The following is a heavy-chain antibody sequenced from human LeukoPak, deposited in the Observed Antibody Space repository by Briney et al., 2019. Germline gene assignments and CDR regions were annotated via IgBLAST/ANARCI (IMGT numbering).Heavy chain of an antibody. J-gene: IGHJ1*01. CDR2: ISSSSSYT. Sequence: GGPLRLSCAASGFTFSDYYMSWIRQAPGKGLEWVSYISSSSSYTNYADSVKGGFTISRDNAKNSLYLQMNSLRAEDTAVYYCARVYYYDSSGYYQPSGYFQHWGQGTLVTVSS. D-gene: IGHD3-22*01. CDR3: ARVYYYDSSGYYQPSGYFQH. CDR1: GFTFSDYY. V-gene: IGHV3-11*06.